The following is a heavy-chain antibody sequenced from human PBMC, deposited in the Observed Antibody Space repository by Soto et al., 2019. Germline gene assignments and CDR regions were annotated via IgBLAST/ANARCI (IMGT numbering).Heavy chain of an antibody. CDR1: GYTFTNFY. CDR2: INPGNGST. CDR3: ARDHQQLVKSYNWFDP. D-gene: IGHD6-13*01. V-gene: IGHV1-46*01. Sequence: AASVKVSCKASGYTFTNFYIHWVRQAPGQGLEWMGRINPGNGSTTYAQRFQGRVTMTTDTSTSTAYMELRSLRSDDAAVYYCARDHQQLVKSYNWFDPWGQGTLVTVSS. J-gene: IGHJ5*02.